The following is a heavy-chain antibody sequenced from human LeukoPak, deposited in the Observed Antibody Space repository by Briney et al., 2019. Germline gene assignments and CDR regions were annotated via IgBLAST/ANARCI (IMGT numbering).Heavy chain of an antibody. CDR3: FREGGD. D-gene: IGHD3-10*01. Sequence: RXXXGKGLVWVSYINIDERITGYADSVKGRFTISRDNAKNTLYLQMNSLRAEDTAIYYCFREGGDWGQGTLVTVSS. V-gene: IGHV3-74*01. J-gene: IGHJ4*02. CDR2: INIDERIT.